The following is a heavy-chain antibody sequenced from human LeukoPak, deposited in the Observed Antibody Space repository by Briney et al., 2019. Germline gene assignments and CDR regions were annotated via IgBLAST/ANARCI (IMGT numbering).Heavy chain of an antibody. CDR1: GYTFNAYG. J-gene: IGHJ3*02. V-gene: IGHV1-18*01. D-gene: IGHD3-10*01. CDR3: AREELWFGEFRGDAFDI. Sequence: ASVKVSCKSSGYTFNAYGINWVRQAPGQGLEWMGWISVYNGNTNYAQNLQGRVTMDTDTSTNTAYMALKDLRSDDTAVYYCAREELWFGEFRGDAFDIWGQGTMVTVSS. CDR2: ISVYNGNT.